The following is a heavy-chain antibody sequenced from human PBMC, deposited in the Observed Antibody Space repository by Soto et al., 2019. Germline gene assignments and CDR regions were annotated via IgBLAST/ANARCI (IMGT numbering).Heavy chain of an antibody. D-gene: IGHD3-10*01. CDR3: ARDVRSSGSSRWFDT. CDR1: GFTLGDLG. Sequence: GGLMRDRNGASGFTLGDLGGRRVRKATGKGLEWIALIWYEGTTKYSTDSMKGRFSISRDQSKSTLYLQVNSLRAEDTATYYCARDVRSSGSSRWFDTWGQGTLVTVPS. V-gene: IGHV3-33*01. CDR2: IWYEGTTK. J-gene: IGHJ5*02.